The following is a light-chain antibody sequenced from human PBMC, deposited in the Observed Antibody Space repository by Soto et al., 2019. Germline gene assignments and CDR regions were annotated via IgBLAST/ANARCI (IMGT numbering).Light chain of an antibody. Sequence: SYELTQPPSVSVAPGETARISYGGNNIGSKGVHWYQQKPGQAPVLVIYSDTDLPPVIPERFSGSNSANMATLTISRVEAGDEADYYCQVWDSGSAHVLFGGGTKVTVL. J-gene: IGLJ2*01. V-gene: IGLV3-21*01. CDR3: QVWDSGSAHVL. CDR2: SDT. CDR1: NIGSKG.